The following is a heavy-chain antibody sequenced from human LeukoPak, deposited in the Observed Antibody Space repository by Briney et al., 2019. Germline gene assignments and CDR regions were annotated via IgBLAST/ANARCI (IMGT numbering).Heavy chain of an antibody. V-gene: IGHV3-20*04. CDR3: ARGVRFLEWLYPNFDY. CDR1: GFTFDDYG. CDR2: INWNGGST. D-gene: IGHD3-3*01. Sequence: GGSLRLSCAASGFTFDDYGMSWVRQAPGKGLEWVSGINWNGGSTGYADSVKGRFTISRDNAKNSLYLQMNSLRAEDTALYYCARGVRFLEWLYPNFDYWGQGTLVTVSS. J-gene: IGHJ4*02.